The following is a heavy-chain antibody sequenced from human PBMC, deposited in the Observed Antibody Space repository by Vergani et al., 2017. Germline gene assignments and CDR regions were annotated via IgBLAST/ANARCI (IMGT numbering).Heavy chain of an antibody. V-gene: IGHV3-23*01. D-gene: IGHD3-3*01. CDR2: ISGSGGST. CDR3: AKGPRITIFGLGGVSPPGTCYFDY. J-gene: IGHJ4*02. Sequence: EVQLLESGGGLVQPGGSLRLSCAASGFTFSSYAMSWVRQAPGKGLEWVSAISGSGGSTYYADSVKGRFTISRDNSKNTLYLQMNSLRAEDTAVYYCAKGPRITIFGLGGVSPPGTCYFDYWGQGTLVTVSS. CDR1: GFTFSSYA.